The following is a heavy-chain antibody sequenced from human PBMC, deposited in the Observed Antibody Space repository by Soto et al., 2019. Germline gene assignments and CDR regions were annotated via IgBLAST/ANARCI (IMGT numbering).Heavy chain of an antibody. D-gene: IGHD5-12*01. J-gene: IGHJ4*02. CDR3: ARAGSVVATTDSRAPFDY. CDR2: TYYRSKWYN. Sequence: QVQLQQSGPGLVKPSQTLSLTCAISGDSVSSNSAAWNWIRQSPSRGLEWLGRTYYRSKWYNDYAVSVKSRITINPDTSKNQFSLQLNSVTPEDTAVYYCARAGSVVATTDSRAPFDYWGQGTLVTVSS. CDR1: GDSVSSNSAA. V-gene: IGHV6-1*01.